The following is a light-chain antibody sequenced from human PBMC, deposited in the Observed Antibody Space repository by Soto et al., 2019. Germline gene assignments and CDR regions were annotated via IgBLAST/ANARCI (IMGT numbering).Light chain of an antibody. V-gene: IGKV3-11*01. CDR2: DAS. CDR1: QSVSSY. Sequence: IVLPQSKATLSLSPGERATLSCRASQSVSSYLSWYQQKPGQAPRLLIYDASNRATGIPARFSGSGSGTDFTLTISSLEPEDFAVYYCQQRSNWPTFGQGTRLEIK. J-gene: IGKJ5*01. CDR3: QQRSNWPT.